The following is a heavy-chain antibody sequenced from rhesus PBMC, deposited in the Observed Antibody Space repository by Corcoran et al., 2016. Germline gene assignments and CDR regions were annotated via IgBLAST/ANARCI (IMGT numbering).Heavy chain of an antibody. J-gene: IGHJ6*01. CDR3: ARVGVLGIGGLDS. D-gene: IGHD5-42*01. V-gene: IGHV4-127*01. CDR1: GCSISRVYG. CDR2: IFGSVGSN. Sequence: QLQLQESGPGLVKPSETLSLTCAVSGCSISRVYGWGWIRPPPGTGLEWIGNIFGSVGSNYYNPSLKSRVTSSTDTSKNQFSLKLSAVTAADTAVYYCARVGVLGIGGLDSWGQGVVVTVSS.